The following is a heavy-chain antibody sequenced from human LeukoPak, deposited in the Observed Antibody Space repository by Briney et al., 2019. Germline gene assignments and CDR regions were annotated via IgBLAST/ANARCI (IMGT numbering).Heavy chain of an antibody. Sequence: ASVKVSCKASGYTFTGYYMHWVRQAPGQGLEWMGWMNPNSGNTGYAQKFQGRVTMTRNTSISTAYMELSSLRSEDTAVYYCARGASRFEGWELLDWFDPWGQGTLVTVSS. V-gene: IGHV1-8*02. D-gene: IGHD1-26*01. CDR1: GYTFTGYY. J-gene: IGHJ5*02. CDR3: ARGASRFEGWELLDWFDP. CDR2: MNPNSGNT.